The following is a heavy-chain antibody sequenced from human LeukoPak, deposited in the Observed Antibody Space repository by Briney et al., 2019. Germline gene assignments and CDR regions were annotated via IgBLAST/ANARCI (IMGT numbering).Heavy chain of an antibody. D-gene: IGHD3-9*01. CDR1: GFTFSSYW. Sequence: GGSLRLSCAASGFTFSSYWMSWVRQATGEGLEWVANIKQDGSEKYYVNSEKVRFTISRDNAKNPLYLQMNSLIAEDTAVYYCARSGIYDILTGYYYFDYWGQGTLVTVSS. V-gene: IGHV3-7*01. CDR2: IKQDGSEK. CDR3: ARSGIYDILTGYYYFDY. J-gene: IGHJ4*02.